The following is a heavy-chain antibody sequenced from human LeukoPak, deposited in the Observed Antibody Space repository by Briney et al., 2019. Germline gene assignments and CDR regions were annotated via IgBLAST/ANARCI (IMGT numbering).Heavy chain of an antibody. CDR2: IYHSGNT. V-gene: IGHV4-38-2*02. CDR1: GYSISSGYY. D-gene: IGHD2-15*01. J-gene: IGHJ4*02. Sequence: SETLSLTCTVSGYSISSGYYWGWIRPPPGKGREGMGSIYHSGNTYYNPSLKSRVTISVDTTKNQFSLKLSSVTAADPAVYYCARDKRFGDCSGGSCYYHYWGQGTLVTVSS. CDR3: ARDKRFGDCSGGSCYYHY.